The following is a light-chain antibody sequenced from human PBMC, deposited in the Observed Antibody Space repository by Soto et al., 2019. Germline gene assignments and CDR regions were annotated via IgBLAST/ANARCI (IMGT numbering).Light chain of an antibody. Sequence: EIVLTQSPGTLPLPPGERATLSCRASQSVSSNYLAWYQQKPGQAPRLLIYGASTRATGIPDRFSGSGSGTDFTLTISRLEPEDFAVYYCQQYGSSPRTFGQGTKVDIK. CDR1: QSVSSNY. V-gene: IGKV3-20*01. CDR3: QQYGSSPRT. J-gene: IGKJ1*01. CDR2: GAS.